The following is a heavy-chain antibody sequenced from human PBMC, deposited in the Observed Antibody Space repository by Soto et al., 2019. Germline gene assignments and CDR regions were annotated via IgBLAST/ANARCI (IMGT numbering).Heavy chain of an antibody. CDR1: GGSISSGGYS. J-gene: IGHJ3*02. CDR2: IYHSGST. V-gene: IGHV4-30-2*01. CDR3: ARGPSFDI. Sequence: QLQLQESGSGLVKPSQTLSLTCAVSGGSISSGGYSWSWIRQPPGKGLEWIGYIYHSGSTYYNPSLKSRVTISVDRSKNQFSLKLSSVTAADTAVYYGARGPSFDIWGQGTMVTVSS.